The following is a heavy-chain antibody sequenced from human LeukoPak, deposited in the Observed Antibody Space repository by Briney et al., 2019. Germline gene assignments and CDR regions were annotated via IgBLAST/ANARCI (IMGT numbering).Heavy chain of an antibody. CDR1: GFTFSSYS. CDR3: ARGGWEQQLVPNWFDP. Sequence: GGSLRLSCAASGFTFSSYSMNWVSQAPGKGLEWVSSISSSSSYIYYADSVNGRFTISRDNAKNSLYLQMNSLRAEDTAVYYCARGGWEQQLVPNWFDPWGQGTLVTVSS. V-gene: IGHV3-21*04. J-gene: IGHJ5*02. CDR2: ISSSSSYI. D-gene: IGHD6-13*01.